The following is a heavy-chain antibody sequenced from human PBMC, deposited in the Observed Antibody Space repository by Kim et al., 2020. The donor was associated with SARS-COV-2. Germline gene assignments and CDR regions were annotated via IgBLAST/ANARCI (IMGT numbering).Heavy chain of an antibody. Sequence: GGSLRLSCAASGFTISSYAMSWVRQAPGKGLEWVSVLYGGGSSTYYADPVKGRFTISRDNSKNTLYLQMNSLRAEDTAVYYCAKAGSGSIAFGLDYWGQGTLVTVSS. CDR1: GFTISSYA. V-gene: IGHV3-23*03. D-gene: IGHD3-10*01. J-gene: IGHJ4*02. CDR2: LYGGGSST. CDR3: AKAGSGSIAFGLDY.